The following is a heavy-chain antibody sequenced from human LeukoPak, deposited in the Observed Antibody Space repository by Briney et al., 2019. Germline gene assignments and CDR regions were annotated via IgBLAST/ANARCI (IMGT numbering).Heavy chain of an antibody. Sequence: PGGSLILSCAASGFTFSSYSMNWVRQVPGKGLEWVSSISGSSTYIDYADSVKGRFTISRDNAKNALYLQMDSPRAEDTAVYYCARDHSSGRYFDFWGQGTLVTVSS. CDR3: ARDHSSGRYFDF. V-gene: IGHV3-21*01. J-gene: IGHJ4*02. CDR1: GFTFSSYS. CDR2: ISGSSTYI. D-gene: IGHD3-22*01.